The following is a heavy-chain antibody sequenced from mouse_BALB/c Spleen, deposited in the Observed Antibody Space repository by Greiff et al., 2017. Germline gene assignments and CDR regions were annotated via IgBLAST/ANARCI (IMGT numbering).Heavy chain of an antibody. D-gene: IGHD2-1*01. V-gene: IGHV5-6-5*01. CDR3: ARERDGNYEGYAMDY. J-gene: IGHJ4*01. CDR1: GFTFSSYA. Sequence: EVKLVESGGGLVKPGGSLKLSCAASGFTFSSYAMSWVRQTPEKRLEWVAAISSGGSTYYPESVKGRFTISRDNARNILYLQMSRRRSEDTAMYYCARERDGNYEGYAMDYWGQGTSVTVSS. CDR2: ISSGGST.